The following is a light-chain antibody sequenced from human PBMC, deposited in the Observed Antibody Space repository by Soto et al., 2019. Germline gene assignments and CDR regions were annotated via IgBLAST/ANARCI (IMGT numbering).Light chain of an antibody. Sequence: QSVLTQPPSVSAAPGQRVSISCSGGSSNTGKNSVSWYQQLPATAPKLLIYDDHQRPSGIPDRFSASKSGTSATLDITGLQPADEADYYCATWDLTLSAGVLFGGGTKLTVL. CDR2: DDH. J-gene: IGLJ2*01. CDR3: ATWDLTLSAGVL. V-gene: IGLV1-51*01. CDR1: SSNTGKNS.